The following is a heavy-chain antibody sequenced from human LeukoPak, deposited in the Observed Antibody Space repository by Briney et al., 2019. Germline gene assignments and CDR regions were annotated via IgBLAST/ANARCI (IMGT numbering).Heavy chain of an antibody. CDR2: ISSSDTTI. CDR1: GFTFSSYE. Sequence: GGSLRLSCAASGFTFSSYEMNWVRQAPGKGLEWVSYISSSDTTIYYVDSVKGRFTISRDNAKNSLYLQMNGLRAEDTAVYYCARGRSGYDSYYWYFDLWGRGTLVTVSS. D-gene: IGHD5-12*01. CDR3: ARGRSGYDSYYWYFDL. J-gene: IGHJ2*01. V-gene: IGHV3-48*03.